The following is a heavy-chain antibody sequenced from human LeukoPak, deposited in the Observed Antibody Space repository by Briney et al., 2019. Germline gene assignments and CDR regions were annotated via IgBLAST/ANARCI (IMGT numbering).Heavy chain of an antibody. V-gene: IGHV3-48*01. J-gene: IGHJ6*02. CDR2: ISSGSSTI. CDR1: GFTFSTFD. CDR3: ARLRYYAMDV. Sequence: PGGCLRLSWAASGFTFSTFDMTWVRQAPGKGLEWVSYISSGSSTIYYADSVKGRFTISRDNAKNSLYLQMSSLRAEDTAVYYCARLRYYAMDVWGQGTTVIVSS.